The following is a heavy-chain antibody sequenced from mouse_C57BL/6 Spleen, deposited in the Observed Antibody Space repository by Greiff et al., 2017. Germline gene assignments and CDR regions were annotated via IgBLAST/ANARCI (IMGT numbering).Heavy chain of an antibody. CDR3: ARANWVHWYFDV. J-gene: IGHJ1*03. V-gene: IGHV1-82*01. CDR1: GYAFSSSW. D-gene: IGHD4-1*01. CDR2: IYPGDGDT. Sequence: QVQLQQSGPELVKPGASVKISCKASGYAFSSSWMNWVKQRPGKGLEWIGRIYPGDGDTNYNGKFKGKATLTADKSSSTAYMQLSSLTSEDSAVYFCARANWVHWYFDVWGTGTTVTVSS.